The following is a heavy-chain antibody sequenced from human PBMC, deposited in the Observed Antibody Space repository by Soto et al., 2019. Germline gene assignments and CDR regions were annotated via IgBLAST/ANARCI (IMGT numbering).Heavy chain of an antibody. CDR1: GFTFSSYA. V-gene: IGHV3-30-3*01. Sequence: VQLVESGGGVVQPGRSLRLSCAASGFTFSSYAMHWVRQAPGKGLEWVAVISYDGSNKYYADSVKGRFTISRDNSKNTLYLQMNSLRAEDTAVYYCAREMGDGYNYLDYWGQGTLVTVSS. CDR3: AREMGDGYNYLDY. D-gene: IGHD5-12*01. J-gene: IGHJ4*02. CDR2: ISYDGSNK.